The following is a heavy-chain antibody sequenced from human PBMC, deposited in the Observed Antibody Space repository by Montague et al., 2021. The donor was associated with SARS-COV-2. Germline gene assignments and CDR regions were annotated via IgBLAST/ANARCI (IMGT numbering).Heavy chain of an antibody. Sequence: SLRLSCAASGFTFSSYEMNWVRQAPGKGLEWVSYISSSGSFIYYADSVKGRFTISRDNAKNSLYLQMNSLRAEDTAVYYCAREGYYDSSGYPLSYWGQGTLVTVSS. J-gene: IGHJ4*02. CDR2: ISSSGSFI. CDR3: AREGYYDSSGYPLSY. V-gene: IGHV3-48*03. CDR1: GFTFSSYE. D-gene: IGHD3-22*01.